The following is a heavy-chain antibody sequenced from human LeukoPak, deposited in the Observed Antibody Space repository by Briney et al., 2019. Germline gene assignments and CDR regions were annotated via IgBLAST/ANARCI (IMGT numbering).Heavy chain of an antibody. CDR3: ARALLVRNGYNYSPNYFDY. D-gene: IGHD5-24*01. J-gene: IGHJ4*02. CDR2: IYSGGTT. V-gene: IGHV3-53*01. Sequence: GGSLRLSCAASGLAVNSNYMNWVRQAPGKGLQWVAVIYSGGTTYYADSVKGRFTISRDNSKNTLYLQMNSLRAEDTAVYYCARALLVRNGYNYSPNYFDYWGQGTLVTVSS. CDR1: GLAVNSNY.